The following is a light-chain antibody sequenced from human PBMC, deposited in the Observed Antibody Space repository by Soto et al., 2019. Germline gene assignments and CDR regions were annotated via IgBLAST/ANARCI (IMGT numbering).Light chain of an antibody. J-gene: IGLJ2*01. Sequence: QLVLTQSPSASASLGASVKLTCTLSSGHSNYAIAWHQQQSEKGPRYLMKLNSDGSHSKGDGIPDRFSGSSSGAERYLTISSLQSEDGADYYCQTSGSGIVVFGGGTKLTVL. CDR3: QTSGSGIVV. V-gene: IGLV4-69*01. CDR2: LNSDGSH. CDR1: SGHSNYA.